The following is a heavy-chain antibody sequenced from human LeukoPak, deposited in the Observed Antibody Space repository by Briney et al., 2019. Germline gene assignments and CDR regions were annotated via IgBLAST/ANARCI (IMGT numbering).Heavy chain of an antibody. V-gene: IGHV4-34*01. J-gene: IGHJ4*02. Sequence: SETLSLTCAVYGGSFSGYYWSWLRQPPGKGLEWIGEINHSGSTNYNPSLKSRVTISVDMSKNQFSLKLSSVTAADTAVYYCARLRSCGSYYFDYWGQGTLVTVSS. CDR3: ARLRSCGSYYFDY. CDR1: GGSFSGYY. CDR2: INHSGST.